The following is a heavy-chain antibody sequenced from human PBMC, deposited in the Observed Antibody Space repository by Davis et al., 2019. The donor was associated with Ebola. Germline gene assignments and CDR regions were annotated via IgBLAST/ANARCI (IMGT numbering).Heavy chain of an antibody. CDR1: GGSFSGYY. CDR2: INHSGST. J-gene: IGHJ6*02. D-gene: IGHD3-10*01. CDR3: ARLFVGALYGMDV. V-gene: IGHV4-34*01. Sequence: PSETLSLTCAVYGGSFSGYYWSWIRQPPGKGLEWIGEINHSGSTNYNPSLKSRVTISVDTSKNQFSLKLSSVTAADTAVYYCARLFVGALYGMDVWGQGTTVTVSS.